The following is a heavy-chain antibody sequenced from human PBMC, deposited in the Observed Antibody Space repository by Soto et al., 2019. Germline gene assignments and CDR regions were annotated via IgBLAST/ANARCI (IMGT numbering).Heavy chain of an antibody. Sequence: QVKLVESGGGVLQPGRSLRLSCATSGFTFSLYGMHWVRQAPGKGLEWVAVMWYDGSNKYYADSVKGRFTISRDNSKKTLYLQMNSLSAEDTAVYYCARDGGDGSVLVTATHLDYWGQGTLVTVSA. V-gene: IGHV3-33*01. CDR2: MWYDGSNK. J-gene: IGHJ4*02. D-gene: IGHD2-21*02. CDR3: ARDGGDGSVLVTATHLDY. CDR1: GFTFSLYG.